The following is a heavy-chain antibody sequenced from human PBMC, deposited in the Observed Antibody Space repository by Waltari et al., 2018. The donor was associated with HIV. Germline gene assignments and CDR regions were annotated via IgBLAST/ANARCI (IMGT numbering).Heavy chain of an antibody. CDR3: ASVRSLGYCSSTNCANWFDS. CDR1: GDSINSSTYY. J-gene: IGHJ5*01. Sequence: QLQLQESGPRLVKPSETLSLTCSVSGDSINSSTYYWAWIRQPPGKGLEWIGSIYYSGSTYYNPSLTSRVIISLDTSKNQFSLNLTSVTAADTALHFCASVRSLGYCSSTNCANWFDSWGQGTLVTVPS. D-gene: IGHD2-2*01. V-gene: IGHV4-39*01. CDR2: IYYSGST.